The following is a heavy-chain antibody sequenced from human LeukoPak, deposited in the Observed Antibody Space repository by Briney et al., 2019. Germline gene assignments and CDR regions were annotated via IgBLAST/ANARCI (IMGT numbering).Heavy chain of an antibody. CDR1: GYTFTSYG. Sequence: ASVKVSCKASGYTFTSYGISWVRQAPGQGLEWMGRINPNTGGTNYAQNFQGSVTMTRDTSITTVYVELSRLRSDDTAVYYCARVGDGLNDGFDIWGQGTMVTVSS. J-gene: IGHJ3*02. CDR2: INPNTGGT. CDR3: ARVGDGLNDGFDI. D-gene: IGHD5-24*01. V-gene: IGHV1-2*06.